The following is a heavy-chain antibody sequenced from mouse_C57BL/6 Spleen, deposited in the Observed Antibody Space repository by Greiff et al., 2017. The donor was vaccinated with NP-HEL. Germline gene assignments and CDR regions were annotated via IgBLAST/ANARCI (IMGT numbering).Heavy chain of an antibody. V-gene: IGHV3-6*01. D-gene: IGHD1-1*01. J-gene: IGHJ1*03. Sequence: VQLKESGPGLVKPSQSLSLTCSVTGYSITSGYYWNWIRQFPGNKLEWMGYISYDGSNNYNPSLKNRVSITRDTSKNQFFLKLNSVTTEDTATYYCARLSNYGSSSWYFDVWGTGTTVTVSS. CDR2: ISYDGSN. CDR3: ARLSNYGSSSWYFDV. CDR1: GYSITSGYY.